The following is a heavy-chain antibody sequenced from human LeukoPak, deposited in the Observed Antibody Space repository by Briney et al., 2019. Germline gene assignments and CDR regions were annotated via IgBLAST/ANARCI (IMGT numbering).Heavy chain of an antibody. V-gene: IGHV4-59*01. CDR1: GDSISSYY. CDR2: IYYSGST. J-gene: IGHJ5*02. CDR3: ARKGGSSWYRWSDP. D-gene: IGHD6-13*01. Sequence: SETLSLTCTVSGDSISSYYWSWIRQPPGKGLEWIGYIYYSGSTNYNPSLKSRVTISVDTPKNQLSLKLSSVTAADTAIYYCARKGGSSWYRWSDPWGQGTLVTVSS.